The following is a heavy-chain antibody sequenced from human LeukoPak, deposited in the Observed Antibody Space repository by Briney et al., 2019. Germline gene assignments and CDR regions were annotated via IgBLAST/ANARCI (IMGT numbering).Heavy chain of an antibody. D-gene: IGHD3-16*02. Sequence: PGGSLRLSCAASGFTFSRYRMNWVRQAPGKGLEWVSYISSSSSMIYNADSVKGRFTISRDNAKNSLYLQMNSLRAEDTAVYYCARGSHQLLLLDYWGQGTLVTVSS. CDR3: ARGSHQLLLLDY. CDR2: ISSSSSMI. CDR1: GFTFSRYR. V-gene: IGHV3-48*01. J-gene: IGHJ4*01.